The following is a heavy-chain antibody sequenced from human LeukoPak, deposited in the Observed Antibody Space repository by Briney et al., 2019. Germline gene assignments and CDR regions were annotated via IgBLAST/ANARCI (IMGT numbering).Heavy chain of an antibody. CDR1: GFTFSSYW. CDR2: INSDGGST. CDR3: AKEFASSSRGWFLPH. J-gene: IGHJ1*01. V-gene: IGHV3-74*01. D-gene: IGHD6-13*01. Sequence: GGSLRVSCAASGFTFSSYWMHWVRQPPGKGLVWVSRINSDGGSTIYAGSVKGRFTISRDNAKNTLYLEMNSLRAEDTAVYYCAKEFASSSRGWFLPHWGQGTLVTVSS.